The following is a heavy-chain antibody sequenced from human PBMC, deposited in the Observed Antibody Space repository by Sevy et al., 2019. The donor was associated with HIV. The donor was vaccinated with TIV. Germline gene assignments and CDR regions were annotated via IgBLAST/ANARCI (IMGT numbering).Heavy chain of an antibody. V-gene: IGHV3-30-3*01. CDR2: ISYDATNK. J-gene: IGHJ1*01. CDR3: ALERLSSNVAEYFQN. Sequence: GGSLRLSCAASGFTITRYSMHWVRQAPGKGLEWVATISYDATNKHYADSVKGRFTISRDNSRNSLFLQMNSLRSEDTAVYYCALERLSSNVAEYFQNWGQGTLVTVSS. CDR1: GFTITRYS. D-gene: IGHD1-1*01.